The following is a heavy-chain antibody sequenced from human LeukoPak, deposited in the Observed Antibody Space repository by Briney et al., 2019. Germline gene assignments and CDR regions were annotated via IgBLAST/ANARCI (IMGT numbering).Heavy chain of an antibody. CDR2: INHSGST. J-gene: IGHJ4*02. CDR3: ARRGWYFDY. CDR1: GGSFSGYY. Sequence: PSETLSLTCAVYGGSFSGYYWSWIRQPPGKGLEWIGEINHSGSTNYNPSLKSRVTISVDTSKNQFSLKLSSVTAADTAVYYCARRGWYFDYWGQGTLVTVPS. V-gene: IGHV4-34*01.